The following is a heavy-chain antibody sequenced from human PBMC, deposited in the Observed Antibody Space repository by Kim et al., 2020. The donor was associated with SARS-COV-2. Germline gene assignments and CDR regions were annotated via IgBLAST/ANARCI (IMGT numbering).Heavy chain of an antibody. D-gene: IGHD2-2*01. J-gene: IGHJ6*02. CDR2: FDPEDGET. CDR3: ATAPGRVPAAKYYYYGMDV. Sequence: ASVKVSCKVSGYTLTELSMHWVRQAPGKGLEWMGGFDPEDGETIYAQKFQGRVTMTEDTSTDTAYMELSSLRSEDTAVYYCATAPGRVPAAKYYYYGMDVWGQGTTVTVSS. CDR1: GYTLTELS. V-gene: IGHV1-24*01.